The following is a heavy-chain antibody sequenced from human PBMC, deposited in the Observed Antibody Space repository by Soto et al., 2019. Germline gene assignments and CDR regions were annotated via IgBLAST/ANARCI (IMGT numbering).Heavy chain of an antibody. CDR2: TTPILGTT. V-gene: IGHV1-69*01. Sequence: QVQLVQSGAEVKKPGSSVKVSCKASGGTLNTYAINWVRQAPGQGFEWMGGTTPILGTTDYAQKFQGRLTISADEARNTLYMELRSLTSADTAVYYCTRSESSDTGDHWGQGTLVVVSS. CDR1: GGTLNTYA. D-gene: IGHD3-22*01. J-gene: IGHJ4*02. CDR3: TRSESSDTGDH.